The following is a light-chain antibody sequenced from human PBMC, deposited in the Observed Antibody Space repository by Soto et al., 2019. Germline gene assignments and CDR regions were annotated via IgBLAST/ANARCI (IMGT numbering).Light chain of an antibody. Sequence: DIVMTQSPDSLAVSLGERATINCRSSRNILYSSNNKNYLAWFQQKSGQPPKLLFYWASARESGVPDRFSASGSGTNFTLTISSLQAEDVARYYCQQYYSTWWTFGQGTKVEIK. CDR3: QQYYSTWWT. V-gene: IGKV4-1*01. CDR2: WAS. CDR1: RNILYSSNNKNY. J-gene: IGKJ1*01.